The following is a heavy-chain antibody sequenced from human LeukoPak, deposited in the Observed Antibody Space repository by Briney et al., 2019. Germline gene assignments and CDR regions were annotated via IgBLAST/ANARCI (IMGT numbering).Heavy chain of an antibody. D-gene: IGHD3-22*01. V-gene: IGHV4-39*07. CDR1: GGSISSSSYY. Sequence: PSETLSLTCTVSGGSISSSSYYWGWIRQPPGKGLEWIGSIYYSGSTYYNPSLKSRVTISVDTSKNQFSLKLSSVTAADTAVYYCAHQSYDVDAFDIWGQGTMVTVSS. J-gene: IGHJ3*02. CDR2: IYYSGST. CDR3: AHQSYDVDAFDI.